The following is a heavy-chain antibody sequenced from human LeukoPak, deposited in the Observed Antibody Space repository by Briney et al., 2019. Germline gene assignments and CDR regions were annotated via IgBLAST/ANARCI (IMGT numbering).Heavy chain of an antibody. CDR3: ARWASISREPGGFFDH. CDR2: FCLGRDT. J-gene: IGHJ4*02. V-gene: IGHV4-38-2*02. D-gene: IGHD1-14*01. CDR1: GDSVTNDFF. Sequence: TSETLSLTCTVSGDSVTNDFFWGWVRQPPGKELEWIGCFCLGRDTYYRPSLKSRVTISVDTSKNQFSLNLNSVTAADTAVYYRARWASISREPGGFFDHWGQGTLVTVSS.